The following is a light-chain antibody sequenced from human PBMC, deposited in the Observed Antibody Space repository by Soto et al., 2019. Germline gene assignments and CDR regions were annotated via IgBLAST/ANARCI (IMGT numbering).Light chain of an antibody. CDR2: GAS. CDR3: QHYDNLPMYT. J-gene: IGKJ2*01. Sequence: DIQMTQSPSSLSASVGDRVTITCQASQDISQSLNWYQQKSGKAPKVLIYGASTLETGVPSRFSGSGSRTHFTFTISSLQPDDIATYYCQHYDNLPMYTFGQGTKVEI. CDR1: QDISQS. V-gene: IGKV1-33*01.